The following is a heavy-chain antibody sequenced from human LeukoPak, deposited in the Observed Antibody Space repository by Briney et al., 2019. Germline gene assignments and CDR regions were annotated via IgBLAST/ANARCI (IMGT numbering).Heavy chain of an antibody. J-gene: IGHJ4*02. CDR3: ARDGWEVGLAYYFDY. CDR2: IKQDGSEK. CDR1: GFTFSSYW. D-gene: IGHD1-26*01. V-gene: IGHV3-7*01. Sequence: PGGSLRLSCAASGFTFSSYWMSWVRQAPGKGLEWVANIKQDGSEKYYVDSVKGRFTISRDNAKNSLYLQMNSLRAEDTAVYYCARDGWEVGLAYYFDYWGQGTLVTVSS.